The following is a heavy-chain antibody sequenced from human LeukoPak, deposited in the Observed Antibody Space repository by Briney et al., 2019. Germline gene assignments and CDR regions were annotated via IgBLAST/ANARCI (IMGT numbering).Heavy chain of an antibody. V-gene: IGHV4-59*01. D-gene: IGHD6-19*01. CDR3: ARGGGVRTGSGWRPGNWFDP. Sequence: SETLSLTCTVSGGSISSYYWSWLRQPPGKGLEWIGYIYYSGSTNYNPSLKSRVTISVDTSKNQFSLKLRSVTAADTAVYYCARGGGVRTGSGWRPGNWFDPWGQGTLVIVSS. CDR2: IYYSGST. J-gene: IGHJ5*02. CDR1: GGSISSYY.